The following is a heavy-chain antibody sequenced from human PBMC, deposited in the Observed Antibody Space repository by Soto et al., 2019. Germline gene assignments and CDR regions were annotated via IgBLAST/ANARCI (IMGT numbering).Heavy chain of an antibody. Sequence: GGSLRLSCAASGFTFSSYAMSWVRQAPGKGLEWVSAISGSGGSTYYADSVKGRFTISRDNSKNTLYLQTNSLRAEDTAVYYCAKDGSYCGGDCYSIAAFDYWGQGTLVTVSS. CDR3: AKDGSYCGGDCYSIAAFDY. CDR2: ISGSGGST. CDR1: GFTFSSYA. J-gene: IGHJ4*02. V-gene: IGHV3-23*01. D-gene: IGHD2-21*02.